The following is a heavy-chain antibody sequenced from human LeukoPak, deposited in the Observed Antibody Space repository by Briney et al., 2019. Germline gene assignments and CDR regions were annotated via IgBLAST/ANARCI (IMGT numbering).Heavy chain of an antibody. CDR3: ARESGTTGEVKFDP. CDR1: GGSFSGYY. J-gene: IGHJ5*02. CDR2: INHSGST. D-gene: IGHD4-17*01. V-gene: IGHV4-34*01. Sequence: SETLSLTCAVYGGSFSGYYWSWIRQPPGKGLEWIGEINHSGSTNYNPSLKSRVTISVDTSKNQFSLKLSSVTAADTAVYYCARESGTTGEVKFDPWGQGTLVTVSS.